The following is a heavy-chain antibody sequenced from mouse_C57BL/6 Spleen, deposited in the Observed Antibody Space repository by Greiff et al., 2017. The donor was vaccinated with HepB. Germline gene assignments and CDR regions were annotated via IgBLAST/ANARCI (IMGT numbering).Heavy chain of an antibody. V-gene: IGHV7-3*01. J-gene: IGHJ1*03. CDR1: GFTFTDYY. CDR2: IRNKANGYTT. CDR3: ARYEWDIYYGSSYGGYFDV. D-gene: IGHD1-1*01. Sequence: EVQLVESGGGLVQPGGSLSLSCAASGFTFTDYYMSWVRQPPGKALEWLGFIRNKANGYTTEYSASVKGRFTISRDNSQSILYLQMNALRAEDSATYYCARYEWDIYYGSSYGGYFDVWGTGTTVTVSS.